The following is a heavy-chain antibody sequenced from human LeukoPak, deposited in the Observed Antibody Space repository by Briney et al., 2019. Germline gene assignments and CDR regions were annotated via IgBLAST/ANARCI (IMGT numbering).Heavy chain of an antibody. CDR1: GFTFSSYS. J-gene: IGHJ6*02. D-gene: IGHD6-19*01. CDR3: ARDQGSGSRGMDV. CDR2: ISSSSSYI. Sequence: GGSLRLSCAASGFTFSSYSMNWVRQAPGKRLEWVSSISSSSSYIYYADSVKGRFTISRDNAKNSLYLEMNSLRAEDTAVYYCARDQGSGSRGMDVWGQGTTVTVSS. V-gene: IGHV3-21*01.